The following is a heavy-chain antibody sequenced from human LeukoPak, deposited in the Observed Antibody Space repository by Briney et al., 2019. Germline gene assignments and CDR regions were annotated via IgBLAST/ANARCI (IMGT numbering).Heavy chain of an antibody. J-gene: IGHJ4*02. Sequence: ASVKVSCKASGYTFTGYYMHWVRQAPGQGLEWMGWTNPNSGGTNYAQKFQGRVTMTRDTSISTAYMELSRLRSDDTAVYYCARGAKIAAAGVGYWGQGTLVTVSS. D-gene: IGHD6-13*01. CDR2: TNPNSGGT. V-gene: IGHV1-2*02. CDR1: GYTFTGYY. CDR3: ARGAKIAAAGVGY.